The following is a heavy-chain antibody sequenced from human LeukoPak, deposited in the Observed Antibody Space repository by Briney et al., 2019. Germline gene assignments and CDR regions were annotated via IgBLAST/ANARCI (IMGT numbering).Heavy chain of an antibody. CDR3: AKVLPPMITFGEPFDY. CDR1: GFTFSSYA. CDR2: ISGSGGST. J-gene: IGHJ4*02. V-gene: IGHV3-23*01. D-gene: IGHD3-16*01. Sequence: GGSLRLSCAASGFTFSSYAMSWVRQAPGKGLEWVSAISGSGGSTYYADSVKGRFTISRDNSKNTLYLQMNRLRAEDTAVYYCAKVLPPMITFGEPFDYWGQGTLVTVSS.